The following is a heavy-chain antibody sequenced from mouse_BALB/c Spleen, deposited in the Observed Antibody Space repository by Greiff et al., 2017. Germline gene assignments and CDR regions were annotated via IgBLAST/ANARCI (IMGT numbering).Heavy chain of an antibody. Sequence: VKLQESGPGLLPPSRALSLTCTSSGFPLTAYGVTGVRQPPERGLEWMGVLWGDGGTNNHSPLISRLSISKDNSKSQVFLKLNSLQTDDTATYYCAKGGYDWNYYAMDYWGQGTSVTVSS. D-gene: IGHD2-14*01. CDR1: GFPLTAYG. CDR3: AKGGYDWNYYAMDY. CDR2: LWGDGGT. J-gene: IGHJ4*01. V-gene: IGHV2-3*01.